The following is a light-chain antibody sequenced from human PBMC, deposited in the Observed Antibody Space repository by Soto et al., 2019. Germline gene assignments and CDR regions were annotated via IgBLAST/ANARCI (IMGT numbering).Light chain of an antibody. CDR2: GAS. Sequence: EIVLTQSPGTLSLSPGEGATLSCRASQSVSTTYFAWYQQKPGQAPRLVMYGASSRATGIPDRFSGSGSGTDFTLLISSLQHEDFAVYYCQQYAATPWTFGQGTRVEFK. CDR3: QQYAATPWT. J-gene: IGKJ1*01. CDR1: QSVSTTY. V-gene: IGKV3-20*01.